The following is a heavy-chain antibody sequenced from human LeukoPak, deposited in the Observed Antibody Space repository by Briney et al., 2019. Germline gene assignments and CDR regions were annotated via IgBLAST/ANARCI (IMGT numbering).Heavy chain of an antibody. Sequence: GGSLRLSCAASGFTFSSFSMNWVRQAPGKGLEWVSYISSGSSTIYYADSVKGRFSISRDNSKNTLYLQLNSLRVDDTAEYYCAKAHGGSYHSGIDWGQGTLVIVSS. D-gene: IGHD1-26*01. CDR2: ISSGSSTI. CDR3: AKAHGGSYHSGID. CDR1: GFTFSSFS. V-gene: IGHV3-48*01. J-gene: IGHJ4*02.